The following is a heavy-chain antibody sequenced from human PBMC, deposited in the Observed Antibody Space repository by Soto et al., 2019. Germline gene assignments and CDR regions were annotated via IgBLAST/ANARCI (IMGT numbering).Heavy chain of an antibody. D-gene: IGHD2-15*01. V-gene: IGHV3-23*01. J-gene: IGHJ1*01. CDR1: GFTFSNYG. Sequence: GGSLRLPCAASGFTFSNYGMSWVRQAPGKGLEWVSVISGSGGSTYYADSVKGRFTLSRDNSKNTVYLQMNSLRAEDTAVYYCEKDSPVGLPLLRDLHDWGQGTLVTV. CDR2: ISGSGGST. CDR3: EKDSPVGLPLLRDLHD.